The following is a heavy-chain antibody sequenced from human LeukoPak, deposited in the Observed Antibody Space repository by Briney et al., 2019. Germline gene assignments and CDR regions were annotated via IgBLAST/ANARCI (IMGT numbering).Heavy chain of an antibody. V-gene: IGHV3-53*01. Sequence: GGSLSLSCAASGFTVSSNYMSWVRQAPGKGLEWVSVIYNGGRTDYADSARGRFTISGDNSKNTLYLQMNSLRAEDTAVYYCARGGTTGDAFDVWGQGTMVTVSS. J-gene: IGHJ3*01. CDR2: IYNGGRT. CDR3: ARGGTTGDAFDV. CDR1: GFTVSSNY. D-gene: IGHD1-7*01.